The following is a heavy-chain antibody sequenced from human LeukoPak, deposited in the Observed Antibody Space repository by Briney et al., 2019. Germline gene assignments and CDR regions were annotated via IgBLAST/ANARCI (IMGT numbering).Heavy chain of an antibody. J-gene: IGHJ4*02. D-gene: IGHD4-23*01. CDR3: ARRAGGYSHPYDY. CDR1: GFTVIGYY. V-gene: IGHV3-53*01. CDR2: IYSGGTT. Sequence: GGSLRLSCADSGFTVIGYYMSWVRQAPGKGLDGVALIYSGGTTYYADSVKGRFTISRDNSKNTLYLQMNSLRAEDTAVYYCARRAGGYSHPYDYWGQGILVTVSS.